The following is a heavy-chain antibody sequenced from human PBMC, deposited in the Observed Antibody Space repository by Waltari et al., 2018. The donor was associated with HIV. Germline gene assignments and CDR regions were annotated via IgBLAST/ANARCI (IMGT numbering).Heavy chain of an antibody. D-gene: IGHD2-21*02. CDR3: ARVMGLACSGDCQGFDP. CDR1: GYTFTGYY. V-gene: IGHV1-2*02. J-gene: IGHJ5*02. CDR2: INPNNGGR. Sequence: QVQLVQSGAEVKKPGASVKVSCKASGYTFTGYYMHWVRQAPGQGLEWMGWINPNNGGRNYSQKFKGRVTRTRETAIRTAYMERSRLRSDDTAVYYCARVMGLACSGDCQGFDPWGQGTLVTVSS.